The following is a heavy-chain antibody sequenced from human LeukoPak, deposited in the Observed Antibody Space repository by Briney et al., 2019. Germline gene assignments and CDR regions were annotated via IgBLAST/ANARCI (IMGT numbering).Heavy chain of an antibody. CDR1: GFTFSSYG. V-gene: IGHV3-30*02. CDR3: AKDLAYYGSGSYYN. CDR2: IWYDGSNK. J-gene: IGHJ4*02. D-gene: IGHD3-10*01. Sequence: PGGSLRLSCAASGFTFSSYGMHWVRQAPGKGLEWVAVIWYDGSNKYYADSVKGRFTISRDNSKNTLYLQMNSLRAEDTAVYYCAKDLAYYGSGSYYNWGQGALVTVSS.